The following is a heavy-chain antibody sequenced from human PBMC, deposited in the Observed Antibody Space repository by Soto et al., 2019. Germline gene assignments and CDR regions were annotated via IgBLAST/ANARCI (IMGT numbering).Heavy chain of an antibody. Sequence: PGGSLRLSCAVSGFTVSNYAMNWVRQAPRKGLEWVSAVSGGGGSTYYADSVKGRFTISRDNSKNTLYLQMNSLRAEDTAVYYCANVGPTYYYGSGSYLHFDYWAQGTLVTVSS. CDR3: ANVGPTYYYGSGSYLHFDY. J-gene: IGHJ4*02. D-gene: IGHD3-10*01. CDR2: VSGGGGST. CDR1: GFTVSNYA. V-gene: IGHV3-23*01.